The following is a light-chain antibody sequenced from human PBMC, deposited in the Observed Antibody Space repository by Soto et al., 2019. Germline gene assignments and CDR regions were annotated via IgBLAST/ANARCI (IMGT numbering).Light chain of an antibody. Sequence: DIQMTQSPSSLSASFGDRVTITCRASQGISNYLAWYQQKPGKVPKLLIYAASSLQSGVPSRFSASGSGTSFTLTISSLQPEDVATYYCQKYNSVPFTFAPGTKVDIK. CDR3: QKYNSVPFT. V-gene: IGKV1-27*01. CDR2: AAS. CDR1: QGISNY. J-gene: IGKJ3*01.